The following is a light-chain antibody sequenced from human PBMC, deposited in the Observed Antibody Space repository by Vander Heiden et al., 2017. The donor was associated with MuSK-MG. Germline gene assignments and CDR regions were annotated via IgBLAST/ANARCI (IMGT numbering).Light chain of an antibody. V-gene: IGKV4-1*01. Sequence: DIVMTQSPDSLAVSLGERATINCKSSQSLLYSSSNKYQLAWYQQKPGQPPKLLFYWASTRESGVPDRFSGSGSGTDFTLTISGLQPEDVATYLCQQYYTTPLTFGGGTKVEIK. CDR3: QQYYTTPLT. CDR1: QSLLYSSSNKYQ. CDR2: WAS. J-gene: IGKJ4*01.